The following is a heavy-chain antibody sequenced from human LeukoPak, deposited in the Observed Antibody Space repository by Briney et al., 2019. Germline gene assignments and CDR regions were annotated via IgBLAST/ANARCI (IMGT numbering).Heavy chain of an antibody. V-gene: IGHV3-30*18. CDR1: GFTFSSYG. Sequence: PGGSLRLSCAASGFTFSSYGMHWVRQAPGKGLEWVAVISYDGSNKYYADSVKGRFTISRDNSKSTLYLQMNSLRAEDTAVYYCAKDRVLRYFDWPLDYWGQGTLVTVSS. J-gene: IGHJ4*02. CDR3: AKDRVLRYFDWPLDY. D-gene: IGHD3-9*01. CDR2: ISYDGSNK.